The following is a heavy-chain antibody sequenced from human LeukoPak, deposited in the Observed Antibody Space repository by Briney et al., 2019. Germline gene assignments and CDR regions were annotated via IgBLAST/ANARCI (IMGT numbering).Heavy chain of an antibody. D-gene: IGHD5-18*01. J-gene: IGHJ4*02. CDR3: ARHLSGVTGYSYGRGIDY. V-gene: IGHV3-7*01. CDR1: GFTPSSYW. Sequence: GGSLRLSCAPSGFTPSSYWMSWVRQAPGNGLEWVANIKQDGSEKYYVDSVKGRFTISRDNAKNSLYLQMKSLRAEDTAVYYCARHLSGVTGYSYGRGIDYWGQGTLVTVSS. CDR2: IKQDGSEK.